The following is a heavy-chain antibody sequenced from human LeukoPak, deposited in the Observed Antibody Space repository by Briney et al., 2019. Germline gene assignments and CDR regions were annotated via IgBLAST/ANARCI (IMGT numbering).Heavy chain of an antibody. D-gene: IGHD3-3*01. J-gene: IGHJ4*02. CDR2: IYYSGST. V-gene: IGHV4-59*01. CDR3: ASRSRIWSGYQDTLYYFDS. Sequence: SETLSLTCTVCGGSISIYYGSWIRQPPGKRLEWIGHIYYSGSTNYNPSLKSRVTISVDTSKNQFSLKLSSVTAADTAVYYCASRSRIWSGYQDTLYYFDSWGQGTLVTVSS. CDR1: GGSISIYY.